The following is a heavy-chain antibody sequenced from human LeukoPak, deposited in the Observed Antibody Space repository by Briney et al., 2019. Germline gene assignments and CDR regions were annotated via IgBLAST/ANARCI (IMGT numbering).Heavy chain of an antibody. D-gene: IGHD1-1*01. CDR3: AKPRTTGTTNY. V-gene: IGHV3-23*01. J-gene: IGHJ4*02. CDR2: ISDGGGNT. Sequence: PGGSLRLSCAASGFIFSGYAMSWVRQAPGMGLEWVAVISDGGGNTYYATSVKGRFTISRDNSKNTLNLQMNSLRAEDTAVYYCAKPRTTGTTNYWGQGTLVTVSS. CDR1: GFIFSGYA.